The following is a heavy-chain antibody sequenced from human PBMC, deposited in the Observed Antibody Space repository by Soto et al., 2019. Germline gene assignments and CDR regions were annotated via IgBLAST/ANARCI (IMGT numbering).Heavy chain of an antibody. V-gene: IGHV4-39*01. Sequence: SETLSLTCTVSGGSISSSSYYWGWIRQPPGKGLEWIGSIYYSGSTYYNPSLKSRVTISVDTSKNQFSLKLSSVTAADTAVYYCARLGPTYCSSTSCYLNYGMDVWGQGTTVTVSS. CDR1: GGSISSSSYY. D-gene: IGHD2-2*01. J-gene: IGHJ6*02. CDR2: IYYSGST. CDR3: ARLGPTYCSSTSCYLNYGMDV.